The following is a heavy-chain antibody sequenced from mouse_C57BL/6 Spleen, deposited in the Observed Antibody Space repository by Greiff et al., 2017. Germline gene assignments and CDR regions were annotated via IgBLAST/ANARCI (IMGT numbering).Heavy chain of an antibody. D-gene: IGHD2-2*01. Sequence: VHVKQSGPELVKPGASVKISCKASGYSFTGYYMNWVKQSPEKSLEWIGEINPSTGGTTYNQKFKAKATLTVDKSSSTAYMQLKSLTSEDSAVYYCAREVTTKAMDYWGQGTSVTVSS. CDR3: AREVTTKAMDY. J-gene: IGHJ4*01. CDR2: INPSTGGT. CDR1: GYSFTGYY. V-gene: IGHV1-42*01.